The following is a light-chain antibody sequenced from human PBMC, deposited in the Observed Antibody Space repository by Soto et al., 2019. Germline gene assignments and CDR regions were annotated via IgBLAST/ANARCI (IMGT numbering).Light chain of an antibody. V-gene: IGKV3-11*01. Sequence: EIVMTQSPVTLSLSPGERATLSCRASQSVSSSLAWYQQRPGQAPRLLIYDASNRAAGIPARFSGSGSGTDFTLTINNLEAEDFAVYYCQQRSNWPMYTFGQGTKVDIK. CDR3: QQRSNWPMYT. CDR1: QSVSSS. J-gene: IGKJ2*01. CDR2: DAS.